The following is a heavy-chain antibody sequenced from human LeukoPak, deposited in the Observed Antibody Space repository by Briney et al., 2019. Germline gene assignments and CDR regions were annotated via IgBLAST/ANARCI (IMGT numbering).Heavy chain of an antibody. CDR2: ISYDGSNK. J-gene: IGHJ4*02. V-gene: IGHV3-30-3*01. D-gene: IGHD3-3*01. CDR1: GFTFSSYA. CDR3: ATQLDFWRYFDY. Sequence: PGRSLRLSCAASGFTFSSYAMHWVRQAPGKGLEWVAVISYDGSNKYYADSVKGRFTISRDNSKNTLYLQMNSLRAEDTAVYYCATQLDFWRYFDYWGQGTLVTVSS.